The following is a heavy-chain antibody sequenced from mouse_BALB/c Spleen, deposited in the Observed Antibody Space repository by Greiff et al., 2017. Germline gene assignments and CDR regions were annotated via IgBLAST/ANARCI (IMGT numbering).Heavy chain of an antibody. CDR1: GFTFTSYW. V-gene: IGHV1-74*01. CDR3: ASGGNCWFAY. Sequence: QVQLQQSGAELVRPGASVKLSCKASGFTFTSYWMNWVKQRPEQGLEWIGRIDPYDSDTHYNQKFKDKAILTVDKSSSTAYMQLSSLTSEDSAVYYCASGGNCWFAYWGQGTLVTVSA. D-gene: IGHD2-1*01. CDR2: IDPYDSDT. J-gene: IGHJ3*01.